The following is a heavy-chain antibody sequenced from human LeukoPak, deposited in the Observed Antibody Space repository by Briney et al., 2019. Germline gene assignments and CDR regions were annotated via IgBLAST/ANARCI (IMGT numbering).Heavy chain of an antibody. CDR3: ASPGYCSSTSCYFADYYYGMDV. CDR2: ISGSGGST. V-gene: IGHV3-23*01. D-gene: IGHD2-2*01. J-gene: IGHJ6*02. Sequence: GGSLRLSCAASGFTFSSYAMSWVRQAPGKGLEWVSAISGSGGSTYYADSVKGRFTISRDNAKNSLYLQMNSLRAEDTAVYYCASPGYCSSTSCYFADYYYGMDVWGQGTTVTVSS. CDR1: GFTFSSYA.